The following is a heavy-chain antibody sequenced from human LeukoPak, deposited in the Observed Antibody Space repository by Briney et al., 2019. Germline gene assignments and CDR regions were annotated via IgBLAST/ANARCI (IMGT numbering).Heavy chain of an antibody. CDR2: ISWNSGSI. Sequence: PGRSLRLSCAASGFTFDDYAMHWVRQAPGKGLEWVSGISWNSGSIGYADSVKGRFTISRDNAKNPLYLQMNSLRAEDTALYYCAKERIAVAGLDYWGQGTLVTVSS. CDR3: AKERIAVAGLDY. V-gene: IGHV3-9*01. D-gene: IGHD6-19*01. CDR1: GFTFDDYA. J-gene: IGHJ4*02.